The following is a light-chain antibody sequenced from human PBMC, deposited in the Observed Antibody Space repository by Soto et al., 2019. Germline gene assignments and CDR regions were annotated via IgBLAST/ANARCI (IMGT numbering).Light chain of an antibody. J-gene: IGKJ2*01. V-gene: IGKV1-5*01. CDR2: DAS. CDR3: QQYNSYPST. Sequence: DIQMTQSPSTLSASVGDRVTITCRASQSISSWLAWYQQKPGTAPKLLIYDASSLESGVPSRFSGSGSGTEFTLTISSLQPDDFATYYCQQYNSYPSTFGQGTKLEIK. CDR1: QSISSW.